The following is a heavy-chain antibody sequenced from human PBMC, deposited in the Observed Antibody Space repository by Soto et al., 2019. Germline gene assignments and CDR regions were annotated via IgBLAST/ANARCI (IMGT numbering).Heavy chain of an antibody. J-gene: IGHJ4*02. V-gene: IGHV3-23*01. Sequence: EVQLLESGGDLVQPGGSLRLSCAASGFTFSNYAMSWVRQAPGKGLEWVSLIRGSGGPTNYADSVKGRFNVSRDNSKNMLFLQMNSLRAEDTAVYYCVKDFRGGYDWTHDWGQGTLVTVSS. CDR3: VKDFRGGYDWTHD. D-gene: IGHD5-12*01. CDR1: GFTFSNYA. CDR2: IRGSGGPT.